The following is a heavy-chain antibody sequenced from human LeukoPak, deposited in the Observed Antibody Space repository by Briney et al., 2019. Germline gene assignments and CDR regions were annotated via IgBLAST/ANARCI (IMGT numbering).Heavy chain of an antibody. CDR3: ARDLFVGYSSGWYWGSDP. D-gene: IGHD6-19*01. J-gene: IGHJ5*02. Sequence: ASVTVSCKASGYTFTSYAMNWVRQAPGQGLEWMGWINTNTGKPTYAQGFTGRFVFSLDTSVSTAYLQISSLKAEDTAVYYCARDLFVGYSSGWYWGSDPWGQGTLVTVSS. CDR1: GYTFTSYA. CDR2: INTNTGKP. V-gene: IGHV7-4-1*02.